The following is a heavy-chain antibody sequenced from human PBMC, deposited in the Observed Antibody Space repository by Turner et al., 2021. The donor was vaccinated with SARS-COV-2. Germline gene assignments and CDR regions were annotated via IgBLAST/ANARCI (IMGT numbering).Heavy chain of an antibody. CDR3: AKDLDYVWGSYRSTEYFQH. V-gene: IGHV3-23*01. CDR2: ISGSGGST. CDR1: GFPFSSYA. Sequence: EAQLLESGGGLLQPGGSLRISCAASGFPFSSYAMCWVRQGPGKGLEWVSGISGSGGSTYYADSVKCRFTISRDNSKNTLYLQMNSLRAEDTAVYYCAKDLDYVWGSYRSTEYFQHWGQGTLVTVSS. D-gene: IGHD3-16*02. J-gene: IGHJ1*01.